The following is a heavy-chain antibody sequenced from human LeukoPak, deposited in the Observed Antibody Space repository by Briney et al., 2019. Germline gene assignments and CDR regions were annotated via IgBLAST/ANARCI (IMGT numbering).Heavy chain of an antibody. CDR3: ARGYEVVPAATCYYYGMDV. J-gene: IGHJ6*02. V-gene: IGHV1-8*01. Sequence: GASVKVSCKASGYTFTSYDINWVRQATGQGLEWMGWMNPNSGNTGYAQKFQGRVAMTRNTSISTAYMELSSLRSEDTAVYYCARGYEVVPAATCYYYGMDVWGQGTTVTVSS. CDR1: GYTFTSYD. D-gene: IGHD2-2*01. CDR2: MNPNSGNT.